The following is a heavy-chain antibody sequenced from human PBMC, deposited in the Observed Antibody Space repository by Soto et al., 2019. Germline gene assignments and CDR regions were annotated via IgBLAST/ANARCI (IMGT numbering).Heavy chain of an antibody. CDR1: GGSIRSYY. Sequence: SRTLSLTCTASGGSIRSYYWSCIRQPPGKGLEWLGYIYYSGSTNCNPSLESRVTTSVDTSRCQCSLKLSSMSAADTAVYSCARVVERGIVVAFDCWGQRTLVTVSS. J-gene: IGHJ4*02. V-gene: IGHV4-59*01. D-gene: IGHD2-2*01. CDR3: ARVVERGIVVAFDC. CDR2: IYYSGST.